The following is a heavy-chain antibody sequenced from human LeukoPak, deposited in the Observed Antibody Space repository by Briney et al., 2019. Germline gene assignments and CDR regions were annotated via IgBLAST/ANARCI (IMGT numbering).Heavy chain of an antibody. Sequence: GGSLRLSCAASGFTFDDYGMSWVRQAPGKGLEWVSGINWNGGSTGYADSVKGRFTISRDNAKNSLYLQMNSLRAEDTAVYYCARGRVGQWLVDAFDIWGQGTMVTVSS. V-gene: IGHV3-20*04. D-gene: IGHD6-19*01. CDR1: GFTFDDYG. CDR2: INWNGGST. J-gene: IGHJ3*02. CDR3: ARGRVGQWLVDAFDI.